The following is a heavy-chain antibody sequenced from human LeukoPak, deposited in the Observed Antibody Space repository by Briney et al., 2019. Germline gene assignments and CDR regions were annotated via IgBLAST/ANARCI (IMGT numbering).Heavy chain of an antibody. J-gene: IGHJ5*02. V-gene: IGHV3-23*01. CDR1: GFTFTSYP. CDR2: IASDGFMA. Sequence: GGSLGLSCAASGFTFTSYPMNWVRQAPGKGLEWVATIASDGFMAYYADSLKGRFVISRDNSQQTIYLQMNSLRADDTAVYYCAKDLFLFFGDTRGQGTLVTVSS. CDR3: AKDLFLFFGDT. D-gene: IGHD3/OR15-3a*01.